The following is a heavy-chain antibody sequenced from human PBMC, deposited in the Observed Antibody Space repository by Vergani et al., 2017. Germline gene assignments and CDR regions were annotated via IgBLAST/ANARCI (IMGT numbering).Heavy chain of an antibody. V-gene: IGHV3-74*01. CDR3: ARVSDFWSGYPSYYYYGMDV. Sequence: EVQLVESGGGLVQTGGSLRLSCAASRFTFSSYWMHWVRQAPGKGLVWVSRINSDGSSTSYADSVKGRFTISRDNAKNTLYLQMNSLRSEDTAVYYCARVSDFWSGYPSYYYYGMDVWGQGTTVTVSS. J-gene: IGHJ6*02. CDR1: RFTFSSYW. CDR2: INSDGSST. D-gene: IGHD3-3*01.